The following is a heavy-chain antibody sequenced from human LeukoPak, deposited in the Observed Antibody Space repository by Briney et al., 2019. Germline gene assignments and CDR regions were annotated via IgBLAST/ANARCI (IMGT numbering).Heavy chain of an antibody. CDR1: GGSISSSSYY. J-gene: IGHJ4*02. V-gene: IGHV4-39*07. CDR3: ARDPPPTW. Sequence: KPSETLSLTCTVSGGSISSSSYYWGWIRQPPGKGLEWIGSIYYSGSTYYNPSLKSRVAISVDTSKNQFSLKLSSVTAADTAVYYCARDPPPTWWGQGTLVTVSS. CDR2: IYYSGST.